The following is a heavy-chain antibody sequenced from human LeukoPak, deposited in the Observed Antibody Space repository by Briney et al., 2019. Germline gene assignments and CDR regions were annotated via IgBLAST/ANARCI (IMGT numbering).Heavy chain of an antibody. CDR2: INHSGST. D-gene: IGHD2-8*01. CDR1: GFTFSSYA. CDR3: ARGLIRDY. V-gene: IGHV4-34*01. J-gene: IGHJ4*02. Sequence: GSLRLSCAASGFTFSSYAMSWVRQPPGKGLEWIGEINHSGSTNYNPSLKSRVTISVDTSKNQFSPKLSSVTAADTAVYYCARGLIRDYWGQGTLVTVSS.